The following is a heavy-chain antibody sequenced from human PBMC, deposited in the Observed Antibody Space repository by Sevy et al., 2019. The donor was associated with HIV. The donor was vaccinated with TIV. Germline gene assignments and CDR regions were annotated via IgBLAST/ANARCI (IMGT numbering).Heavy chain of an antibody. Sequence: SETLSLTCTVSGGSVSSGSYYWSWIRQPPGKGLEWIGYIYYSGSTNYNPSLKSRVTISVDTSKNQFSLKLSSVTAADTAVYYCARGGDGYCSGGSCYLNWFDPWGQGTLVTDSS. CDR3: ARGGDGYCSGGSCYLNWFDP. CDR1: GGSVSSGSYY. D-gene: IGHD2-15*01. J-gene: IGHJ5*02. V-gene: IGHV4-61*01. CDR2: IYYSGST.